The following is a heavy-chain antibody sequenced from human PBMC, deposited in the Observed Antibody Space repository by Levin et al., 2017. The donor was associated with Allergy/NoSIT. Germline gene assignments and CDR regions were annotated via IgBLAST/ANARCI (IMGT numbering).Heavy chain of an antibody. Sequence: SETLSLTCTVSGGSISSYYWSWIRQPPGKGLEWIGYIYYSGSTNYNPSLKSRVTISVDTSKNQFSLKLSSVTAADTAVYYCARAHSVGADTATGIAVAVNFDCWGQGTLVTVSS. D-gene: IGHD6-19*01. CDR3: ARAHSVGADTATGIAVAVNFDC. CDR2: IYYSGST. J-gene: IGHJ4*02. V-gene: IGHV4-59*01. CDR1: GGSISSYY.